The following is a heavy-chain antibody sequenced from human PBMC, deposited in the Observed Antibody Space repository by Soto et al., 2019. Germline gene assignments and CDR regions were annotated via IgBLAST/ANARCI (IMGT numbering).Heavy chain of an antibody. CDR3: AGSGYSGYDLKN. Sequence: SETLSLTCTVSGGSISSSSYYWGWIRQPPGKGLEWIGSIYYSGSTYYNPSLKSRVTISVDTSKNQFSLKLSSVTAADTAVYYCAGSGYSGYDLKNWGQGTLVTVSS. D-gene: IGHD5-12*01. CDR1: GGSISSSSYY. V-gene: IGHV4-39*01. J-gene: IGHJ4*02. CDR2: IYYSGST.